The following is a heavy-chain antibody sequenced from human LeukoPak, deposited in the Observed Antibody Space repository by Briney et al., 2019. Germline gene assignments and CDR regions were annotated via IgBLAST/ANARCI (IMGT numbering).Heavy chain of an antibody. CDR2: IFYSGIT. D-gene: IGHD3-10*01. CDR3: ARRYYGSGFDY. Sequence: SETLSLTCTVSGGSISTSGYYWGWIRQPPGKGLEWIGNIFYSGITHYNPSLNSRATLSVATSKNRFSLKLSSVTAADTAVYYCARRYYGSGFDYWGQGTLVTVSS. J-gene: IGHJ4*02. CDR1: GGSISTSGYY. V-gene: IGHV4-39*01.